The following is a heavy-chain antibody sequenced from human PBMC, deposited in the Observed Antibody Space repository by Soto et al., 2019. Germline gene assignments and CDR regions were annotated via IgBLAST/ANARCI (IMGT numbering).Heavy chain of an antibody. Sequence: QVQLVESGGGMVQPGRSLRLSCAASGFTFSSYAMHWVRQAPGKGLEWVAVISYDGSNKYYADSVKGRFTISRDNSKNTLYLQMNSLRAEDTAVYYCAREAPDYNLSPGMDVWGQGTTVTVSS. V-gene: IGHV3-30-3*01. CDR2: ISYDGSNK. J-gene: IGHJ6*02. CDR3: AREAPDYNLSPGMDV. CDR1: GFTFSSYA. D-gene: IGHD4-4*01.